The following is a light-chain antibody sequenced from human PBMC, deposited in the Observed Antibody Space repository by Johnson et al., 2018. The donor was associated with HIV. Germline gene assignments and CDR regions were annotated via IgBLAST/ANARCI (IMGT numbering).Light chain of an antibody. J-gene: IGLJ1*01. CDR3: GTWDSSLSAGNV. CDR1: SSNIGNNY. Sequence: QSVLTQPPSVSAAPGQKVTISCSGSSSNIGNNYVSWYQQLPGTAPKLLIYENNKRPSGIPDRLSGSKSGTSATLGITGLRTGDEADYYCGTWDSSLSAGNVFGTGTKVTVL. V-gene: IGLV1-51*02. CDR2: ENN.